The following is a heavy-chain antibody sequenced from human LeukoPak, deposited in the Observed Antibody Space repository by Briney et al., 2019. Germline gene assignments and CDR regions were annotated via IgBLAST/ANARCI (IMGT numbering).Heavy chain of an antibody. Sequence: SETLSLTCTVSGGSMSSSSWWSWVRQPPGKGLEWIGEIYHSGSTNYNPSLKSRVTISVDKSRNQFSLELRSVTAADTAVYYCARSEDYASNWYGNWGQGTLVTVSS. V-gene: IGHV4-4*02. CDR2: IYHSGST. D-gene: IGHD2-2*01. CDR3: ARSEDYASNWYGN. CDR1: GGSMSSSSW. J-gene: IGHJ5*02.